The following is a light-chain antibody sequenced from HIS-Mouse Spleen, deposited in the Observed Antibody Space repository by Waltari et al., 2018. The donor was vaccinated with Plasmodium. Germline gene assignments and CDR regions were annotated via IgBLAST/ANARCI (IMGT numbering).Light chain of an antibody. CDR3: SSYTSSSTLV. CDR1: SSDVGGYNY. Sequence: QSALTQPASVSGSPGQSITISCTGTSSDVGGYNYVSWYQQHPGKAPNLMIYEVSNRPSWVSNRFSGSKSGNRASLTISGLQAEDEADYYCSSYTSSSTLVFGGGTKLTVL. CDR2: EVS. V-gene: IGLV2-14*01. J-gene: IGLJ2*01.